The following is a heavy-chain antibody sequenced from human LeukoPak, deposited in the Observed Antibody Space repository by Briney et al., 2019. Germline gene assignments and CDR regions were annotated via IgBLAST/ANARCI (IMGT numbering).Heavy chain of an antibody. CDR2: IYHSGST. V-gene: IGHV4-38-2*02. J-gene: IGHJ4*02. D-gene: IGHD3-9*01. CDR3: ARGGETYYDILTGYHHQSSFDY. CDR1: GYSISSGYY. Sequence: SETLSLTCTVSGYSISSGYYWGWIRQPPGKGLEWIGSIYHSGSTYYNPSLKSRVTISVDRSKNQFSLKLSSVTAADTAVYYCARGGETYYDILTGYHHQSSFDYWGQGTLVTVSS.